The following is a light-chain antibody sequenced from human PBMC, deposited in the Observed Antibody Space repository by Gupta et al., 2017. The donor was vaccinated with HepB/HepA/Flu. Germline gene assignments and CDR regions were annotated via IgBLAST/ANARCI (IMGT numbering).Light chain of an antibody. V-gene: IGKV3D-15*01. J-gene: IGKJ1*01. CDR2: GAL. Sequence: EIVMTQSPDTLSVSPGERPTLSCRASQSVSSNVAWYQQKPGQAPRLLIYGALTRATGIPARFSGSGSGTEFTLTISSLQSEDFAVYYCHQYNNWPPTFGQGTKVEIK. CDR1: QSVSSN. CDR3: HQYNNWPPT.